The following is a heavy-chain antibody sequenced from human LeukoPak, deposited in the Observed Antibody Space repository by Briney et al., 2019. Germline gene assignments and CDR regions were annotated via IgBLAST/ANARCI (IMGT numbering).Heavy chain of an antibody. CDR2: IRYDGSNK. CDR1: GFTFSSYG. CDR3: AKDYYDSSRYRHFDY. Sequence: GGSLRLSCAASGFTFSSYGMDWVRQAPGKGLEWVAFIRYDGSNKYYGDSVKGRFTISRDNSKNTLYLQMNSLRAEDTAVYYCAKDYYDSSRYRHFDYWGQGTLVTVSS. J-gene: IGHJ4*02. V-gene: IGHV3-30*02. D-gene: IGHD3-22*01.